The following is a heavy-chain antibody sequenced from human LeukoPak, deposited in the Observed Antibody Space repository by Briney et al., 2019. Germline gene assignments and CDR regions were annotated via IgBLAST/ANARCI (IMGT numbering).Heavy chain of an antibody. CDR3: ARGVYYYDSSGYYILGY. CDR2: INWNGGST. J-gene: IGHJ4*02. CDR1: GFTFDDYG. V-gene: IGHV3-20*04. Sequence: GGSLKLSCAASGFTFDDYGMSWVRQVPGKGLEWVSGINWNGGSTGYADSVKGRFTISRDNAKNSLYLQMNSLRAEDTALYYCARGVYYYDSSGYYILGYWGQGTLVTVSS. D-gene: IGHD3-22*01.